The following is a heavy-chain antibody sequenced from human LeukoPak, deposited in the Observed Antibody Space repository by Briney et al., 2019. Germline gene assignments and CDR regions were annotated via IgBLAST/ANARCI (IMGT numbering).Heavy chain of an antibody. J-gene: IGHJ4*02. CDR2: INPNSGGT. CDR1: GYTFTGYY. V-gene: IGHV1-2*04. CDR3: ARTYYDFWSGYYSHGY. D-gene: IGHD3-3*01. Sequence: GASVKVSCKASGYTFTGYYMHWVRQAPGQGLEWMGWINPNSGGTNYAQKFQGWVTMTRDTSISTAYMELSRLRSDDTAVYYCARTYYDFWSGYYSHGYWGQGTLVTVSS.